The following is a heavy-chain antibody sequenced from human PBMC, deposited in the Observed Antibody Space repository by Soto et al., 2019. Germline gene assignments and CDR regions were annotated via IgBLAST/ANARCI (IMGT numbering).Heavy chain of an antibody. CDR2: IRGSGGDT. V-gene: IGHV3-23*01. Sequence: EVQLLESGGALVQPGGSLRLSCGVSGFTFNNYAMSWVRQAPGKGLDWVSTIRGSGGDTHYADSVKGRFTISRDDSKNTLYLQMNSLRAEDTAVYYCAKDRSRFTSTPAFDIWGQGTVVTVSS. CDR3: AKDRSRFTSTPAFDI. J-gene: IGHJ3*02. CDR1: GFTFNNYA. D-gene: IGHD2-2*01.